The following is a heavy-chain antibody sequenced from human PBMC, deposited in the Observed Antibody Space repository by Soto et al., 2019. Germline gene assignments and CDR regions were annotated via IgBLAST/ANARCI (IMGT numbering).Heavy chain of an antibody. D-gene: IGHD3-22*01. CDR1: GFTFSSYW. CDR3: ARDWYYYDSSGYWTTLNY. V-gene: IGHV3-7*01. CDR2: IKSDGSDK. Sequence: PGGSLRLSCAASGFTFSSYWMSWVRQAPGKGLEWVAYIKSDGSDKYYADSVKGRFTISRDNAKNSLYLQMNSLRDEDTAVYYCARDWYYYDSSGYWTTLNYWGQGTLVTVSS. J-gene: IGHJ4*02.